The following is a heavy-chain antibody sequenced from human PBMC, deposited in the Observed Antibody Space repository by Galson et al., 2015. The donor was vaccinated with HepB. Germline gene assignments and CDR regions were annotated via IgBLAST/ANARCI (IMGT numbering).Heavy chain of an antibody. V-gene: IGHV3-30*04. D-gene: IGHD2-21*02. CDR3: ARGRPIVVVTAIPPLVY. CDR2: ISYDGSNK. Sequence: SLRLSCAASGFTFSSYAMHWVRQAPGKGLEWVAVISYDGSNKYYADSVKGRFTISRNNSKNTLYLQMNSLRAEDTAVYYCARGRPIVVVTAIPPLVYWGQGTLVTVSS. CDR1: GFTFSSYA. J-gene: IGHJ4*02.